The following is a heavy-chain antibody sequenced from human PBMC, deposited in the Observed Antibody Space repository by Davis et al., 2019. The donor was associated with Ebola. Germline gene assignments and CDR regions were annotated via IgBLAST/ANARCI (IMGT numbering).Heavy chain of an antibody. J-gene: IGHJ6*02. CDR2: INPSCGST. CDR1: GYTFTSYY. V-gene: IGHV1-46*01. Sequence: SVNVSCKASGYTFTSYYMHSLRQPPGQGLECMGIINPSCGSTSYAQKFQVRVTMTRDTSTSTVYMELSSLRSEDTAVYYCASPLRSYYYGMDVWGQGTTVTVSS. D-gene: IGHD4-17*01. CDR3: ASPLRSYYYGMDV.